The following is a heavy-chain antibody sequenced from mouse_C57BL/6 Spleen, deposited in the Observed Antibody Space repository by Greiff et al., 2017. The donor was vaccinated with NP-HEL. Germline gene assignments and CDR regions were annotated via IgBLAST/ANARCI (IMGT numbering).Heavy chain of an antibody. CDR3: VRLSSGYGYFDV. V-gene: IGHV10-1*01. CDR1: GFSFNTYA. J-gene: IGHJ1*03. CDR2: IRSKSNNYAT. D-gene: IGHD3-2*02. Sequence: EVMLVESGGGLVQPKGSLKLSCAASGFSFNTYAMNWVRQAPGKGLEWVARIRSKSNNYATYYADSVKDRFTISRDDSESMLYLQMNNLKTEDTAMYYCVRLSSGYGYFDVWGTGTTVTVSS.